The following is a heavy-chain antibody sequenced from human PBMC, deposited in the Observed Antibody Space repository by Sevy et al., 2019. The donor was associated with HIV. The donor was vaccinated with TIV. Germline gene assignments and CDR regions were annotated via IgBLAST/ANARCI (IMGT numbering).Heavy chain of an antibody. CDR2: ISSSGSTI. V-gene: IGHV3-11*01. J-gene: IGHJ3*02. CDR3: ARGSSSIGTNAFDI. CDR1: GFTFSDYY. D-gene: IGHD6-6*01. Sequence: GGSLRVSCAASGFTFSDYYMSWIRQAPGKGLEWVSYISSSGSTIYYADSVKGRFTISRDNAKNSLYLQMNSLRAEDTVVYYCARGSSSIGTNAFDIRGQGTMVTVSS.